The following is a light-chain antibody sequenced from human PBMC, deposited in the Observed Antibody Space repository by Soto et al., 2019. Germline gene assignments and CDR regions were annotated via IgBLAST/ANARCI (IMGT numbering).Light chain of an antibody. J-gene: IGKJ5*01. CDR2: AAS. Sequence: IPLPPSPSPLSASIGDRVPIPCRASQDISSFLAWYQQKPGKAPKLLIYAASTLQSGVPSRFSGSGSGTDFTLTISSLQPEDFATYFCQQLNSYPLTFGQGTRLEIK. CDR1: QDISSF. V-gene: IGKV1-9*01. CDR3: QQLNSYPLT.